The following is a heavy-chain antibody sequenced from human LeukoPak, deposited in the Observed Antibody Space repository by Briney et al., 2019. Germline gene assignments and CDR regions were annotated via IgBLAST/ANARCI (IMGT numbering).Heavy chain of an antibody. D-gene: IGHD3-22*01. CDR2: INPKSGGT. V-gene: IGHV1-2*02. CDR3: ARGYYYDSSGSTFDV. Sequence: ASVKVSCKASGYTFTDYYMHWVRQAPGQGLEWMGWINPKSGGTNYAQMFQGRVTMTRDTSISTAYMELSRLRSDDTAVYYCARGYYYDSSGSTFDVWGQGTLVTVSS. CDR1: GYTFTDYY. J-gene: IGHJ4*02.